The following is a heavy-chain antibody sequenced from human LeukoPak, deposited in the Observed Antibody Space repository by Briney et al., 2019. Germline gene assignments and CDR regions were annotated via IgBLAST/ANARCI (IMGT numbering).Heavy chain of an antibody. J-gene: IGHJ4*02. CDR2: ISYNGDTK. CDR3: ARDQEQLVHYYFDY. Sequence: GGSLRLSCAASGFTFSTYPMHWVRQAPGKGLEWVAVISYNGDTKFYADSVKGRFTISRDNAKNSLYLQMNSLRAEDTAVYYCARDQEQLVHYYFDYWGQGTLVTVSS. CDR1: GFTFSTYP. V-gene: IGHV3-30-3*01. D-gene: IGHD6-13*01.